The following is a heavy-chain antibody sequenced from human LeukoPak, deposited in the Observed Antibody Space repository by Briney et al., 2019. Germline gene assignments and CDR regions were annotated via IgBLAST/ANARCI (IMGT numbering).Heavy chain of an antibody. CDR2: IYYSGST. D-gene: IGHD6-13*01. CDR3: ARHPSFYSSSWYYFDY. J-gene: IGHJ4*02. CDR1: GGSISSSSYY. V-gene: IGHV4-39*01. Sequence: PSETLSLTCTVSGGSISSSSYYWGWIRQPPGKGLEWIGSIYYSGSTYYNPSLKSRVTISVDTSKNQFSLKLSSVTAADTAVYYCARHPSFYSSSWYYFDYWGQGTLVTVSS.